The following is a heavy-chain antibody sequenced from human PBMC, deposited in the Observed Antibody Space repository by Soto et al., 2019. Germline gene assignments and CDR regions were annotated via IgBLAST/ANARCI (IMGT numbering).Heavy chain of an antibody. Sequence: PSETLSLTCTVSGGSVSSGDYFWSWIRQPPGKGLEWIGYISYSGSTYYNPSLKSPISISIDTSKNQFSLKVTSVTAADTAVYYGARTPRDYFAMDVWGQGTTVTVAS. J-gene: IGHJ6*02. CDR1: GGSVSSGDYF. V-gene: IGHV4-30-4*01. CDR2: ISYSGST. CDR3: ARTPRDYFAMDV.